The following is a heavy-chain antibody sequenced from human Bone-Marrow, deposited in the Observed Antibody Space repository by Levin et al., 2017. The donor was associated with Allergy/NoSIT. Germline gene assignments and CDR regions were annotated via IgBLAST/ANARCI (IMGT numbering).Heavy chain of an antibody. CDR2: IYSGGDT. V-gene: IGHV3-53*01. CDR3: AAFSHMEL. Sequence: GESLKISCAASGFTVGNNYMSWVRQAPGKGLEWVALIYSGGDTRYAGSVQGRFTVSRDASKNTLYLQMNSLRAEDTAVYYCAAFSHMELWGQGTLVTVSS. D-gene: IGHD1-1*01. J-gene: IGHJ4*02. CDR1: GFTVGNNY.